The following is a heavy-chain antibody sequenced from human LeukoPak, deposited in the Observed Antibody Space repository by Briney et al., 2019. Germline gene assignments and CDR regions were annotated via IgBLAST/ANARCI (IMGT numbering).Heavy chain of an antibody. CDR3: ARDSGSSGYYSYGGYYYYGMDV. CDR2: INPSGGST. V-gene: IGHV1-46*01. D-gene: IGHD3-22*01. J-gene: IGHJ6*02. Sequence: ASVKVSCKASGYTFTSYYMHWVRQAPGQGLEWMGIINPSGGSTSYAQKFQGRVTMTRDTSTSTVYMELSSLRSEDTAVYYCARDSGSSGYYSYGGYYYYGMDVWGQGTTVTVSS. CDR1: GYTFTSYY.